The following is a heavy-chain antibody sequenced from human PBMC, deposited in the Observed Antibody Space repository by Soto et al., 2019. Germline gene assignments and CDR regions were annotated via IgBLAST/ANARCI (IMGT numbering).Heavy chain of an antibody. Sequence: PSETLSLTCAVYGGSFSGYYWSWIRQPPGKGLEWIGEINHSGSTNYNPSLKSRVTISVDTSKNQFSLKLSSVTAADTAVYYCARHCSGGSCRFDYWGQGTLVTVSS. V-gene: IGHV4-34*01. D-gene: IGHD2-15*01. CDR2: INHSGST. CDR1: GGSFSGYY. CDR3: ARHCSGGSCRFDY. J-gene: IGHJ4*02.